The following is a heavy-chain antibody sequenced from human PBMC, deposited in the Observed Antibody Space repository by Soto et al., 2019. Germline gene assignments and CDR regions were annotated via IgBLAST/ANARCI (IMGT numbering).Heavy chain of an antibody. Sequence: QVQLVQSGAEVRKPGSSVNVSCEASGGTFSGHAISWVRQAPGQGPEWMGGLIPLFGTTQHAQRFQGRLTITADKSTTTAYMELTSLRFEDTAIYYCARGPNWGYRFDAWGQGTLVTVSS. D-gene: IGHD7-27*01. CDR2: LIPLFGTT. J-gene: IGHJ4*02. V-gene: IGHV1-69*06. CDR1: GGTFSGHA. CDR3: ARGPNWGYRFDA.